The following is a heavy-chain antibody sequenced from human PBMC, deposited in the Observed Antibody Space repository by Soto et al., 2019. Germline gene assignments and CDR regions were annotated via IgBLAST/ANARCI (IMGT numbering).Heavy chain of an antibody. CDR3: ARVASTTSYLGPLSYFDY. D-gene: IGHD3-16*01. J-gene: IGHJ4*02. Sequence: ASETLSLTCTVSGGSIRSNYWSWIRQPPGKGLEWIGYILYSGNSNYSPSLKSRVTMTTDTSKNQFSLRLTSVTVADTAVYYCARVASTTSYLGPLSYFDYWGQGTLITVSS. CDR2: ILYSGNS. CDR1: GGSIRSNY. V-gene: IGHV4-59*01.